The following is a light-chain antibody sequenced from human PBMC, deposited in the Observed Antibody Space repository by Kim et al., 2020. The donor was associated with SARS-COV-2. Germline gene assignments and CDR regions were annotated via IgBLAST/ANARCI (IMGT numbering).Light chain of an antibody. CDR1: SYNIGADYD. CDR2: GNT. V-gene: IGLV1-40*01. Sequence: QSVLTQPPSVSGAPGQTITISCTGSSYNIGADYDVHWYQKLPGAAPKLLIYGNTNRPSGVPDRFSASKSGTSASLAITGLQAEDEADYYCQSYDTGLNDLVVFGGGTQLTVL. CDR3: QSYDTGLNDLVV. J-gene: IGLJ3*02.